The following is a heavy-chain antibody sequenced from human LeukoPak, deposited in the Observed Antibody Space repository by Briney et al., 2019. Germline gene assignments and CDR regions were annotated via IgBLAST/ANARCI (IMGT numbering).Heavy chain of an antibody. Sequence: SETLSLTCTVSGGSISSGNYYWSWIRQPPGKGLEWIGYIYYSGSTNYNPSLKSRVTISVDTSKNQFSLKLSSVAAADTAVYYCARWPGLIAVAGTSHPDYWGQGTLVTVSS. V-gene: IGHV4-61*01. D-gene: IGHD6-19*01. CDR1: GGSISSGNYY. J-gene: IGHJ4*02. CDR2: IYYSGST. CDR3: ARWPGLIAVAGTSHPDY.